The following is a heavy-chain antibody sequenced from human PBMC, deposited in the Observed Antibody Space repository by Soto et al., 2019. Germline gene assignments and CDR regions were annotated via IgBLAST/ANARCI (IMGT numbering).Heavy chain of an antibody. CDR1: GGTFSSYT. V-gene: IGHV1-69*04. D-gene: IGHD3-3*01. CDR2: IIPILAIA. J-gene: IGHJ3*02. CDR3: ARDRALIFGAVTYAFDI. Sequence: GASVKVSCKASGGTFSSYTISWVRQAPGQGLEWMGRIIPILAIANYAQKFQGRVTITADKSTNTAYMELSSLRSEDTAVYYCARDRALIFGAVTYAFDIWGQGTMVTVSS.